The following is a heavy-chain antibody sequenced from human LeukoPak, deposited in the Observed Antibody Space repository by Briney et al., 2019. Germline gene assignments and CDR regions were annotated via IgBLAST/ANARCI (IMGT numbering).Heavy chain of an antibody. J-gene: IGHJ5*02. D-gene: IGHD3-22*01. Sequence: SETLSLTCDVYGGSFSGYYWGWIRQPPGKGLEWIGSIYHSGSTYYNPSLKSRVTISVDTSKNQFSLKLSSVTAADTAVYYCARDLGQYSDTSDNWFDPWGQGTLVTVSS. CDR2: IYHSGST. CDR1: GGSFSGYY. CDR3: ARDLGQYSDTSDNWFDP. V-gene: IGHV4-34*01.